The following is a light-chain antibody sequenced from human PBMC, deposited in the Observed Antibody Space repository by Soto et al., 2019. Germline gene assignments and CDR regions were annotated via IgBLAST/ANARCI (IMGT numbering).Light chain of an antibody. CDR1: QSVSSN. CDR3: QQYNNWTPST. V-gene: IGKV3-15*01. CDR2: GAA. Sequence: ELVLTQSPGTPYPSPGERATPSCRASQSVSSNLSWYHQNPGQAASLLIYGAATRATGIPARFSGSGSGTEFTLTISSLQYEDFAVYYCQQYNNWTPSTFGQGTKVDIK. J-gene: IGKJ1*01.